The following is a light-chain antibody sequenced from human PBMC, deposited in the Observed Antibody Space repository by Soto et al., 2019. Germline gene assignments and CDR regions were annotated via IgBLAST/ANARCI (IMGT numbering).Light chain of an antibody. V-gene: IGLV2-23*03. CDR3: CSYAGSSTFEV. CDR2: EGS. Sequence: QSVLTQPASVSGAPGQSITISCTGTSRDVGSYNLVSWYQQHPGKAPKLMIYEGSKRPSGVSNRFSGSKSGHTASLTISGLQAEDEADYYCCSYAGSSTFEVFGTGTKVTVL. J-gene: IGLJ1*01. CDR1: SRDVGSYNL.